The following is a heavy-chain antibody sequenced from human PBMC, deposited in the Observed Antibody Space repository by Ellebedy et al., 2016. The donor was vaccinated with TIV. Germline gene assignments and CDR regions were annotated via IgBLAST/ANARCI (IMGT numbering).Heavy chain of an antibody. Sequence: PGGSLRLSCAAPGFTFSRYGIHWVRQAPGEGLARGAAISHDGKDTFYAASVKGRFTISRDNSRNTLYLQMNSLKGEDTAVYFCAKVLINDYWGPGVYWGQGTLVTVSS. D-gene: IGHD4-11*01. V-gene: IGHV3-33*05. CDR2: ISHDGKDT. J-gene: IGHJ4*02. CDR3: AKVLINDYWGPGVY. CDR1: GFTFSRYG.